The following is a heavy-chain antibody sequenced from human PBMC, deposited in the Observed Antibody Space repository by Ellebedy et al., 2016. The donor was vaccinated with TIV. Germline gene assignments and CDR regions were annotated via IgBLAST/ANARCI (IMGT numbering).Heavy chain of an antibody. CDR3: GRDSVGGVGGNPLDN. Sequence: ASVKVSXXASGYDFYYYGVTWVRQAPGQGLEWVGWIGRDKTGSARNVQGRVIMTADTSTSTGYLELRNLRSDDTAVYYCGRDSVGGVGGNPLDNWGQGTLVTVSS. V-gene: IGHV1-18*01. CDR2: IGRDKT. CDR1: GYDFYYYG. J-gene: IGHJ4*02. D-gene: IGHD1-26*01.